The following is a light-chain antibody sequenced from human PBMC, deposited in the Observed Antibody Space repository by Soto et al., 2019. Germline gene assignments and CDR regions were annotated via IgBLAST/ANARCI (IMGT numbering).Light chain of an antibody. V-gene: IGKV1-5*01. Sequence: IQMTQSPSTLSASIGDRVTITCRASQSINNRLAWYQQMPGKAPNLLIYDASSLESGVPSRFRGSGSGADFSLTISSLQLEDCATYYCQQSYSTPWTFGQGTKVDIK. CDR3: QQSYSTPWT. CDR2: DAS. CDR1: QSINNR. J-gene: IGKJ1*01.